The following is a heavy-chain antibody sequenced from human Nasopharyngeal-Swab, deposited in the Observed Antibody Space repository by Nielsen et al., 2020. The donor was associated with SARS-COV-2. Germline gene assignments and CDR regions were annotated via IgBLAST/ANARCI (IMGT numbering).Heavy chain of an antibody. CDR1: GYTFTGYY. V-gene: IGHV1-2*04. Sequence: ASVKVSCKASGYTFTGYYMHWVRQAPGQGLEWMGWINPNSGGTNYAQKFQGWVTMTRDTPISTAYMELSRLRSDDTAVYYCARGPYYDFWSGYSSYYYMDVWGKGTTVTVSS. CDR3: ARGPYYDFWSGYSSYYYMDV. J-gene: IGHJ6*03. CDR2: INPNSGGT. D-gene: IGHD3-3*01.